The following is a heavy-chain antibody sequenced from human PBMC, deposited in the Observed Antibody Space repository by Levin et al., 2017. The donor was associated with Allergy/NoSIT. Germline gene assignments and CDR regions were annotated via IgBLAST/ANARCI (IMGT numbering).Heavy chain of an antibody. J-gene: IGHJ4*02. D-gene: IGHD3-16*01. CDR1: GFSFNEHG. CDR3: VKEMDPGGASH. CDR2: IIWNSGNT. V-gene: IGHV3-9*01. Sequence: GGSLRLSCAASGFSFNEHGMHWVRQAPGKGLEWVSGIIWNSGNTGYADSVKGRFTISRDNAKNSLYLQMNSLRVEDTALYYCVKEMDPGGASHWGQGTLVTVSS.